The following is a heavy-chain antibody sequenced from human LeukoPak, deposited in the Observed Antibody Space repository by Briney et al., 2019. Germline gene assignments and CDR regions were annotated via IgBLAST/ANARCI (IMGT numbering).Heavy chain of an antibody. V-gene: IGHV3-23*01. Sequence: GGSLRLSCVASGVTLSNYAMSWARQAPGKGLEWVSGISSSGSGGNTYYADSVKGRFTISRDSFGNTLFLHMNTLRAEDTAIYYCAKDRTVGASYWYFDLWGRGTLVTVPS. CDR1: GVTLSNYA. CDR2: ISSSGSGGNT. D-gene: IGHD1-26*01. J-gene: IGHJ2*01. CDR3: AKDRTVGASYWYFDL.